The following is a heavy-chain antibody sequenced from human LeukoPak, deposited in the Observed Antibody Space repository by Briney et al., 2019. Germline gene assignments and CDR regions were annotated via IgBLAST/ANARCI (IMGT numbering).Heavy chain of an antibody. D-gene: IGHD6-13*01. J-gene: IGHJ3*02. Sequence: ASVKVSCKASGYTFTGYYMHWVRQAPGQGPEWMGWINPNSGGTNYAQKFQGRVTMTRDTSISTAYMELSRLRSDDTAVYYCARELSAAGRWGAFDIWGQGTTVTVSS. CDR1: GYTFTGYY. CDR2: INPNSGGT. CDR3: ARELSAAGRWGAFDI. V-gene: IGHV1-2*02.